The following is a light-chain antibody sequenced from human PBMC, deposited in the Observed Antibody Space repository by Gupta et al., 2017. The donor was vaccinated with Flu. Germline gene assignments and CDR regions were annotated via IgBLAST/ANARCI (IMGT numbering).Light chain of an antibody. CDR1: QSVSSN. J-gene: IGKJ5*01. V-gene: IGKV3D-15*01. CDR3: QQHNNGHPSIT. CDR2: GAS. Sequence: EIVMTQSPATLSVSPGERATLPCRASQSVSSNLAWYQQKPGQAPRPLIYGASTRTKGIAARFSGSGAGTEFTLTLSSRQSEDFAVYYCQQHNNGHPSITFGQGTRLEIK.